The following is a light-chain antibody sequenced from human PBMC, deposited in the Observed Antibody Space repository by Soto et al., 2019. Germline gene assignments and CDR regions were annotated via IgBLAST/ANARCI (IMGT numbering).Light chain of an antibody. CDR3: QKYESAPLT. CDR1: QDIGYF. J-gene: IGKJ3*01. V-gene: IGKV1-27*01. CDR2: SAS. Sequence: DIQMTQSPSSLSASVGDRVTITCRASQDIGYFLTWYQQRPGKVPKLIIYSASSLFSGAPSRFSRSGSGTDFTLTSFHLQPVDGATYYCQKYESAPLTFGRGTRVEI.